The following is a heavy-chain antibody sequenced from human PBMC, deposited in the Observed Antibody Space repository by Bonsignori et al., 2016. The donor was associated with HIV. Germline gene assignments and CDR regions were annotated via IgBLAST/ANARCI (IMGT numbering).Heavy chain of an antibody. CDR2: ISAYNGNT. D-gene: IGHD6-6*01. Sequence: WVRQAPGQGLEWMGWISAYNGNTNYAQKLQGRVTMTTDTSTSTAYMELRSLRSDDTAVYYCARDWDSSSSPWGQGTLVTVSS. J-gene: IGHJ5*02. CDR3: ARDWDSSSSP. V-gene: IGHV1-18*01.